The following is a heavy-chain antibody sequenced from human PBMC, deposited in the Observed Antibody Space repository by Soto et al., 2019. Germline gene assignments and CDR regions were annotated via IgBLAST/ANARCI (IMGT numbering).Heavy chain of an antibody. CDR1: GFTFSSYG. CDR3: ARNLCGDCPFDY. Sequence: GGSLRLSCAASGFTFSSYGMHWVRQAPGKGLEWVAVISYDGSNKYYADSVKGRFTISRDNSKNTLYLQMNSLRAEDTAVYYCARNLCGDCPFDYWGQGTLVTVSS. CDR2: ISYDGSNK. D-gene: IGHD2-21*02. V-gene: IGHV3-30*03. J-gene: IGHJ4*02.